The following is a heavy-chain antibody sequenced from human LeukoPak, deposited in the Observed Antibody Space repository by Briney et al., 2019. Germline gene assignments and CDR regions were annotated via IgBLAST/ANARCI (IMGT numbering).Heavy chain of an antibody. CDR2: IIPILGIA. D-gene: IGHD2-15*01. CDR1: GYTFTSYG. Sequence: SVKVSCKASGYTFTSYGISWVRQAPGQGLEWMGRIIPILGIANYAQKFQGRVTITADKSTSTAYMELSSLRSEDTAVYYCARAIHCSGGSCYRGALDYWGQGTLVTVSS. J-gene: IGHJ4*02. V-gene: IGHV1-69*04. CDR3: ARAIHCSGGSCYRGALDY.